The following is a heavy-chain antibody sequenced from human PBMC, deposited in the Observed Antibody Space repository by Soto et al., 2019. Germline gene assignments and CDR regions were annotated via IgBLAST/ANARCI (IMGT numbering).Heavy chain of an antibody. J-gene: IGHJ4*02. Sequence: EVQLVESGGGLVKPGGSLRLSCAASGFTFSDAWMNWVHQAPGKGLEWLGRIKTKIEGGTTDYAAPVKGRFTISRDDSKNTLSLQMHSLKSEDTAVYFCTAGGAIYCSGGRCYALDSWGQGTLVTVSS. CDR2: IKTKIEGGTT. CDR3: TAGGAIYCSGGRCYALDS. V-gene: IGHV3-15*01. D-gene: IGHD2-15*01. CDR1: GFTFSDAW.